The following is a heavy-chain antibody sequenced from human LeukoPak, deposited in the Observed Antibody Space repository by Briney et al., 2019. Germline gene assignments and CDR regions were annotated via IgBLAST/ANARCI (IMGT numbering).Heavy chain of an antibody. D-gene: IGHD4-11*01. V-gene: IGHV3-23*01. Sequence: GGSLRLSCAASGFTFSSYGVSWVRQAPGKGLEWVSGISGSGHRTYYADSVKGRFTISRDNSKSTLYLQMNSLRAEDTAVYYCAKDRGDYKGTYYFDYWGQGTLVTVSS. CDR3: AKDRGDYKGTYYFDY. CDR2: ISGSGHRT. CDR1: GFTFSSYG. J-gene: IGHJ4*02.